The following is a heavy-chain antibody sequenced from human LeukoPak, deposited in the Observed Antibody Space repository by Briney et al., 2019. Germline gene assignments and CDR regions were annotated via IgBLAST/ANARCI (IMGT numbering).Heavy chain of an antibody. D-gene: IGHD2-8*02. CDR1: GFTVSSNY. Sequence: PGGSLRLSCAASGFTVSSNYMSWVRQAPGKGLEWVSVIYSGGNTYYADSVKGRFTISRDNAENSLYLQMNSLRAEDTAVYFCARDGSTGSGYFDYWGQGTLIAVSS. CDR2: IYSGGNT. V-gene: IGHV3-53*01. J-gene: IGHJ4*02. CDR3: ARDGSTGSGYFDY.